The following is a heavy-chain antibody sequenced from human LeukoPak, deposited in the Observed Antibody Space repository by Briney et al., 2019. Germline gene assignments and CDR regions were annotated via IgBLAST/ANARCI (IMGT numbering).Heavy chain of an antibody. J-gene: IGHJ3*01. D-gene: IGHD3-10*01. Sequence: PGGSLRLSCAASGFTFSSYEMNWVRQAPGKGLEWVSYIYSDATYIYYADSVKGRFTISRDNAKKSLYLQMNSLRAEDTAVYYCVRDLYGSRGDAFDLWGQGTMVAVSS. V-gene: IGHV3-48*03. CDR1: GFTFSSYE. CDR2: IYSDATYI. CDR3: VRDLYGSRGDAFDL.